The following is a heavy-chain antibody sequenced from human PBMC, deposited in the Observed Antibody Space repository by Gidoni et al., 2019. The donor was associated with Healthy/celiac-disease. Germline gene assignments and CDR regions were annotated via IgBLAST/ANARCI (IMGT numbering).Heavy chain of an antibody. J-gene: IGHJ4*02. Sequence: EVQLLESGGGLVQPGGSLRLSCAASGFTFSSHAMSWVRQAPGKGLEWVSAISGSGGSTYYADSVKGRFTISRDNSKNTLYLQMNSLRAEDTAVYYCAKGPPYYDSSGVPLYYFDYWGQGTLVTVSS. D-gene: IGHD3-22*01. CDR2: ISGSGGST. V-gene: IGHV3-23*01. CDR3: AKGPPYYDSSGVPLYYFDY. CDR1: GFTFSSHA.